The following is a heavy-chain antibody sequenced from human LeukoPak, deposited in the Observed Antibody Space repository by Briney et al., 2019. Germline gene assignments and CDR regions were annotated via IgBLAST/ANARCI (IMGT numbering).Heavy chain of an antibody. CDR3: AISYGGYVVDS. V-gene: IGHV4-59*02. Sequence: PSETLSLTCTVSGSSVSNHYCTWIRQPPGKRLEWIGYAYYSGSTNYNPSLKSRVTISVDTSKNQFSLRLSSVTAADTAVHYCAISYGGYVVDSWGRGTLVIVSS. J-gene: IGHJ4*02. CDR1: GSSVSNHY. CDR2: AYYSGST. D-gene: IGHD5-12*01.